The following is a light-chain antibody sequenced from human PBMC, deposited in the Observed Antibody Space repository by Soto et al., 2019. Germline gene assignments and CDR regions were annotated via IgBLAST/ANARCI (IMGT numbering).Light chain of an antibody. CDR1: QSVSSSY. CDR2: GAS. CDR3: QQHNQWPIT. Sequence: EIVLTQSPGTLSLSPGERATLSCRASQSVSSSYLAWYQQKPGQAPRLLIYGASSRATGIPARFSGSGSGTEFTLTINSLQSEDSAVYYCQQHNQWPITFGQRTRLEIK. V-gene: IGKV3D-20*02. J-gene: IGKJ5*01.